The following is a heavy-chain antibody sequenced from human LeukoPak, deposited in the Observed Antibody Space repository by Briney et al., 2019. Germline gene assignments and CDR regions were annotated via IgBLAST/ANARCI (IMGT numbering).Heavy chain of an antibody. V-gene: IGHV3-21*04. CDR2: ISSSSSYI. J-gene: IGHJ4*02. D-gene: IGHD1-26*01. CDR3: ARTLKWHGSYGYLDD. CDR1: GFTFSSYS. Sequence: GGSLRLSCAASGFTFSSYSMNWVRQAPGKGLEWVSSISSSSSYIYYADSVKGRFTISRDNSKNTLYLQMNSLRAEDTAVYYCARTLKWHGSYGYLDDWGQGTLVTVSP.